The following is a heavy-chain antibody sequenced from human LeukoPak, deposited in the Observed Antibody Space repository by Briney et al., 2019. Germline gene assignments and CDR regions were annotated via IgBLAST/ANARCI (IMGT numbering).Heavy chain of an antibody. V-gene: IGHV3-30*18. Sequence: GGSLRLSCAASGFTFSDYYMSWIRQAPGKGLEWVAVISYDGSNKYYADSVKGRFTISRDNSKNTLYLQMNSMRAEDTAVYYCAKYDSSGGFDYWGQGTLVTVSS. CDR1: GFTFSDYY. CDR3: AKYDSSGGFDY. D-gene: IGHD3-22*01. J-gene: IGHJ4*02. CDR2: ISYDGSNK.